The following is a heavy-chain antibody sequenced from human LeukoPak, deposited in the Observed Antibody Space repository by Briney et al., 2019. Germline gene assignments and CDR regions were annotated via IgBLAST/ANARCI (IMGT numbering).Heavy chain of an antibody. Sequence: GGSLRLSCAASGFTFSSYAMSWVRQAPGKGLEWVAFIRYDASNEYYADSVKGRFTFSRDNSKNTLYLQMNSLRAEDTAVYYCAKDSRTYCSNTNCYRNWFDPWGQGTLVTVSS. CDR2: IRYDASNE. V-gene: IGHV3-30*02. J-gene: IGHJ5*02. D-gene: IGHD2-2*01. CDR3: AKDSRTYCSNTNCYRNWFDP. CDR1: GFTFSSYA.